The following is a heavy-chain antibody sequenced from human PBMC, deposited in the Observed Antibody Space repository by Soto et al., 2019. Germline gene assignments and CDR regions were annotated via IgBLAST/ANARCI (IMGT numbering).Heavy chain of an antibody. CDR2: ITPILDIA. V-gene: IGHV1-69*02. D-gene: IGHD3-22*01. Sequence: GASVKASCKASGGTFSSYTINWVRQAPGPGLEWMGRITPILDIANYAQKFQGRLTITADKFTNTTYMELSSLRSEDTAVYYCARPYDSSGSYLPFDYWGQGTPVTVSS. CDR1: GGTFSSYT. J-gene: IGHJ4*02. CDR3: ARPYDSSGSYLPFDY.